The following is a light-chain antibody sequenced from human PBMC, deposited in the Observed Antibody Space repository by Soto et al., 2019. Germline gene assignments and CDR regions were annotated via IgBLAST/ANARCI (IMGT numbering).Light chain of an antibody. J-gene: IGKJ4*01. CDR3: QQYGSSPLT. CDR2: GAS. Sequence: EIVMTQSPATLSVSPGERATLSCRASESVSDNYLAWYQQRSGQAPRLVIYGASSRASAVPDRFSGSGSGADFTLTISRLEPEDFAVYYCQQYGSSPLTFGGGTKWIS. V-gene: IGKV3-20*01. CDR1: ESVSDNY.